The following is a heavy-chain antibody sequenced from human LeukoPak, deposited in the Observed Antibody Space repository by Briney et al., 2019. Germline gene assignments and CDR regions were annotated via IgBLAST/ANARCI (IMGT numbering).Heavy chain of an antibody. CDR1: GFTFSSYA. J-gene: IGHJ5*02. D-gene: IGHD3-10*01. V-gene: IGHV3-23*01. CDR2: ISGSGGST. CDR3: AKLWFGEFRT. Sequence: GGSLRLSCAPSGFTFSSYAMSWVRQAPGKGLQWVSAISGSGGSTYYADSVKGRFTISRDNSKNTLYLQMNSLRAEDAAIYYCAKLWFGEFRTSDQGTLVTLSS.